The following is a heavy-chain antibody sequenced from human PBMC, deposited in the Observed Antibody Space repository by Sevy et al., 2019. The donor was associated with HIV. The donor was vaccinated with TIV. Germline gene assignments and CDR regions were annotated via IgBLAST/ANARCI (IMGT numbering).Heavy chain of an antibody. J-gene: IGHJ6*02. D-gene: IGHD6-6*01. CDR2: INQGGSEK. Sequence: GGSLRLSCAASGFTFSAYWMHWVRQAPGKGLEWVANINQGGSEKYYVDSVKGRFTISRDNAKNSLFLQMNSLRAEDTAVYYCARGASSSPYYYYGMDVWGQGTTVTVSS. CDR1: GFTFSAYW. CDR3: ARGASSSPYYYYGMDV. V-gene: IGHV3-7*03.